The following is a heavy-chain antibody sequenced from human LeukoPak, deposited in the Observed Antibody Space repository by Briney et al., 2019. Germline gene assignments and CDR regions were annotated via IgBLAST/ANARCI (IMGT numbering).Heavy chain of an antibody. CDR2: ISGSGGNT. CDR1: GFTFSSYA. V-gene: IGHV3-23*01. Sequence: GGSLRLSCVASGFTFSSYAMSWVRQAPGKGLEWVSGISGSGGNTYYADSVKDRFTISRDNSKNTLYLQMNSLRAEDTAVYYCAKPLTPVYDSSGYQDWGQGTLVTVSS. J-gene: IGHJ4*02. D-gene: IGHD3-22*01. CDR3: AKPLTPVYDSSGYQD.